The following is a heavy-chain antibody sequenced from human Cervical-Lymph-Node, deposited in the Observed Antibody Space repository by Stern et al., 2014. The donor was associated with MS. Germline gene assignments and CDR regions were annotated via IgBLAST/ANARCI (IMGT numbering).Heavy chain of an antibody. D-gene: IGHD4-11*01. J-gene: IGHJ4*02. V-gene: IGHV3-7*03. CDR3: AGTGGSNLLYY. CDR1: GFTFTAYW. Sequence: QLVQSGGGLVQPGGSLRLSCAASGFTFTAYWMTWVRQAPGKGLEWVANTNHEGSQKFYVDSVKGRFTISRDNAQNSLYLQMNSLRAEDTAVYYCAGTGGSNLLYYWGQGTLVTVSS. CDR2: TNHEGSQK.